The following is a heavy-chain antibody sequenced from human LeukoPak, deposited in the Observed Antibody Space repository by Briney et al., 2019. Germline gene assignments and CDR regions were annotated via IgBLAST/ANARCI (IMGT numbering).Heavy chain of an antibody. V-gene: IGHV3-23*01. J-gene: IGHJ4*02. CDR1: GFTFKNYA. CDR3: ADILEGASSN. CDR2: ITNTGGTT. D-gene: IGHD1-26*01. Sequence: GGSLRLSCAASGFTFKNYAMRWFRQAPGKGLEWVSAITNTGGTTYYADSVKGRFTISRDNSKNTLFLQMNNLRADDTAIYYCADILEGASSNWGQGTLVTVSS.